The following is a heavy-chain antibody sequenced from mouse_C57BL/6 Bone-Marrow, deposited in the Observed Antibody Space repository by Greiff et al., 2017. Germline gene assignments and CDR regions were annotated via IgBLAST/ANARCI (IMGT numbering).Heavy chain of an antibody. CDR1: GFSLTSYA. V-gene: IGHV2-9-1*01. CDR2: IWTGGGT. Sequence: VQLQESGPGLVAPSQSLSITCTVSGFSLTSYAISWVRQPPGKGLEWLGVIWTGGGTNYNSALKSRLSISKDNSKSQVFLKMNSLQTDDTARYYCARRAIYYGSSYWYFDVWGTGTTVTVSS. J-gene: IGHJ1*03. D-gene: IGHD1-1*01. CDR3: ARRAIYYGSSYWYFDV.